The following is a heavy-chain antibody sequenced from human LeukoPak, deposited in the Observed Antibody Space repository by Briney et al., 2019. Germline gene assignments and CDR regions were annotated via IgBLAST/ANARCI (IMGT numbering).Heavy chain of an antibody. CDR3: ARAPAKFWSGYYEFDY. CDR1: GFTFSSYW. CDR2: INSDGSST. J-gene: IGHJ4*02. V-gene: IGHV3-74*01. D-gene: IGHD3-3*01. Sequence: PGGSLRLSCAASGFTFSSYWMHWVRQAPGKGLVWVSRINSDGSSTSYADSVKGRFTISRYNAKNTLYLQMNSLRAEDTAVYYCARAPAKFWSGYYEFDYWGQGTLVTVSS.